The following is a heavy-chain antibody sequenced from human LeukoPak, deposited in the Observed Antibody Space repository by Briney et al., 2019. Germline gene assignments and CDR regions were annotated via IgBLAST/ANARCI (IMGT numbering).Heavy chain of an antibody. V-gene: IGHV3-21*01. CDR3: ARDRGADY. Sequence: GGSLRLSCAASGFTFSTYTMNWVRQAPGKGLEWVSSISASTSYINYADSVKGRFTISRDNAENSLYLQMDSLRAEDTAVYYCARDRGADYWGQGTLVTVSS. CDR2: ISASTSYI. D-gene: IGHD5-12*01. J-gene: IGHJ4*02. CDR1: GFTFSTYT.